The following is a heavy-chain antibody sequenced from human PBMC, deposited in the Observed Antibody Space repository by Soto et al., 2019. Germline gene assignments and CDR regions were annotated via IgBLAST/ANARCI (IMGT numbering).Heavy chain of an antibody. J-gene: IGHJ5*02. CDR3: TRSPDADWGAGSCRHWFDP. D-gene: IGHD2-15*01. CDR2: IKTKPNNYAT. CDR1: GFTFSDSA. V-gene: IGHV3-73*01. Sequence: EVQLVESGGGLVQPGGSLKLSCAASGFTFSDSAMHWVRQASGKGLEWVGRIKTKPNNYATAYGASVQGRFTIYRDDSKSTAYLQMNSLKTEDTALYYCTRSPDADWGAGSCRHWFDPWGQGILVSVSS.